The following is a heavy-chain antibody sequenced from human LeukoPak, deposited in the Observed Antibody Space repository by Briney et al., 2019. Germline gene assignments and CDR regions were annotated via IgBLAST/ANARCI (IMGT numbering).Heavy chain of an antibody. CDR3: ARDFPLYGEGRGMDV. CDR1: GYTFTSYG. CDR2: ISAYNGNT. V-gene: IGHV1-18*01. Sequence: ASVKVSCTASGYTFTSYGISWVRQAPGQGLEWMGWISAYNGNTNYAQKLQGRVTMTTDTSTSTAYMELRSLRSDDTAVYYCARDFPLYGEGRGMDVWGQGTTVTVSS. J-gene: IGHJ6*02. D-gene: IGHD4-17*01.